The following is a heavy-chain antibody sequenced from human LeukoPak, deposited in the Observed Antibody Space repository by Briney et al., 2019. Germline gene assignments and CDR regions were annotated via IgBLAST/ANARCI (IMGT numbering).Heavy chain of an antibody. CDR2: TIPIRGMT. D-gene: IGHD1-26*01. Sequence: SVKVSCKISGGTFGSYGISWVRQAPGQGLEWMGRTIPIRGMTNYAQKFQGRVTITADTSTSTAYMELSSLTSEDTAVYFCARGPSHGTFSFDSWGQGTLVIVSS. J-gene: IGHJ4*02. CDR1: GGTFGSYG. CDR3: ARGPSHGTFSFDS. V-gene: IGHV1-69*04.